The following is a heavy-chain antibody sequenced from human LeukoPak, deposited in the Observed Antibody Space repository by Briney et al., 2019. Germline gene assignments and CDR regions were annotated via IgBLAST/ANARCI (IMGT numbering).Heavy chain of an antibody. V-gene: IGHV3-33*06. CDR1: GFTFSSYG. CDR2: IWYDGSNK. Sequence: GGSLRLSCAASGFTFSSYGIHWVRQAPGKGLEWVAVIWYDGSNKYYADSVKGRFTISRDNSKNTLYLQMNSLRAEDTAVYYCAKTAYYYDSSGYYYADAFDIWGQGTMVTVSS. D-gene: IGHD3-22*01. J-gene: IGHJ3*02. CDR3: AKTAYYYDSSGYYYADAFDI.